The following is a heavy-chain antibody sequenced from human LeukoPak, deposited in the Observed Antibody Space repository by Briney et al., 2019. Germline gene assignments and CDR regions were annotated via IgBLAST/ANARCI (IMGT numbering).Heavy chain of an antibody. J-gene: IGHJ4*02. Sequence: PSETLSLTCTVSGGSISSGGYYWSWIRQHPGQGLEWIGYIYYSGSTYYNPSLKSRVTISVDTSKNQFSLKLSSVTAADTAVYYCAGQQLYYFDYWGQGTLVTVSS. V-gene: IGHV4-31*03. CDR2: IYYSGST. CDR1: GGSISSGGYY. D-gene: IGHD6-13*01. CDR3: AGQQLYYFDY.